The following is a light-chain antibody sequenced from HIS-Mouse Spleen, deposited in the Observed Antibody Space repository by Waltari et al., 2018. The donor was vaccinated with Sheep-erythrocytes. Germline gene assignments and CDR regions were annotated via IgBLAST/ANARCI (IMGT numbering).Light chain of an antibody. CDR2: HNSHSDK. V-gene: IGLV5-45*03. CDR1: SGINVGTYR. CDR3: MIWHSSAWV. J-gene: IGLJ3*02. Sequence: QAVLTQPSSLSASPGASASLTCTLRSGINVGTYRIYWYQQKPGSPPQYLLRHNSHSDKQQGSGGPSRFFGSKDVSANAGILLISGLQSEDEADYYCMIWHSSAWVFGGGTKLTVL.